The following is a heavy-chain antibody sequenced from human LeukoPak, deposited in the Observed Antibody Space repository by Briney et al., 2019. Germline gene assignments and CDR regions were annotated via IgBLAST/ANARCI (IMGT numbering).Heavy chain of an antibody. CDR1: GFTFSHYS. CDR3: AKDLRLRYFDWLLPFDY. J-gene: IGHJ4*02. D-gene: IGHD3-9*01. CDR2: IRFTGSYI. Sequence: GGSLRLSCVASGFTFSHYSMNWVRQAPGKGLEWVSSIRFTGSYIYYADSVKGRFTISRDDAKNLLSLQMISLRAEDTAVYYCAKDLRLRYFDWLLPFDYWGQGTLVTVSS. V-gene: IGHV3-21*04.